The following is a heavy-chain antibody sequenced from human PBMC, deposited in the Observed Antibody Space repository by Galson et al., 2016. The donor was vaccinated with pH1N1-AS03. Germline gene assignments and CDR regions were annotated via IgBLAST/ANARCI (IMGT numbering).Heavy chain of an antibody. CDR2: IRYDGSNT. CDR3: AKDRVRLQVTESSAFDN. V-gene: IGHV3-30*02. J-gene: IGHJ3*02. D-gene: IGHD4-23*01. Sequence: SLRLSCAASGFTFSSYGLHWIRQAPGEGLEWVTFIRYDGSNTYYVDSVRGRFTIPRDHSKNMLYLQMNCLGAEDSAAYYCAKDRVRLQVTESSAFDNWGQGTMVTVSS. CDR1: GFTFSSYG.